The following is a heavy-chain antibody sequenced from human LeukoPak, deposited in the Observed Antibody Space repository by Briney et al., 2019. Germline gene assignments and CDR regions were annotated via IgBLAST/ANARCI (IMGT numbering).Heavy chain of an antibody. V-gene: IGHV4-39*07. Sequence: SETLSLTCTVSGGSISSSSYYWGWIRQPPGKGLEWIGRIYTSGSTNYNPSLKSRVTMSVDTSKNQFSLKLSSVTAADTAVYYCAREGGFGFPCSSTSCYLRWFDPWGQGTLVTVSS. D-gene: IGHD2-2*01. CDR2: IYTSGST. CDR3: AREGGFGFPCSSTSCYLRWFDP. J-gene: IGHJ5*02. CDR1: GGSISSSSYY.